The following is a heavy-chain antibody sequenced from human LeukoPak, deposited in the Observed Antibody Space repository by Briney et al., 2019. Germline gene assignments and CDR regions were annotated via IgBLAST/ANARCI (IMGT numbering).Heavy chain of an antibody. CDR3: ASDRELLFNWFDP. Sequence: SETLSLTCTVSGGSISSYYWSWIRQPAGKGLEWSGRIYTSGSTNYNPSLKSRVTMSVDTSKNQFSLKLSSVTAADAAVYYCASDRELLFNWFDPWGQGTLVTVSS. J-gene: IGHJ5*02. D-gene: IGHD1-26*01. CDR2: IYTSGST. V-gene: IGHV4-4*07. CDR1: GGSISSYY.